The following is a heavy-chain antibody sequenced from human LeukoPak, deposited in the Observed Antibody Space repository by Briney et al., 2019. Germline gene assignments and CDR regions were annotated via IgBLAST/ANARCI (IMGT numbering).Heavy chain of an antibody. V-gene: IGHV1-8*01. Sequence: ASVEVSCKASGYTFTSYDINWVRQATGQGLEWRGWMNPNSGNTGYAQKFQGRVTMTRNTSISTAYMELSSLRSEDTAVYYCARGRLHDYGDYDNWGQGTLVTVSS. CDR3: ARGRLHDYGDYDN. J-gene: IGHJ4*02. CDR1: GYTFTSYD. CDR2: MNPNSGNT. D-gene: IGHD4-17*01.